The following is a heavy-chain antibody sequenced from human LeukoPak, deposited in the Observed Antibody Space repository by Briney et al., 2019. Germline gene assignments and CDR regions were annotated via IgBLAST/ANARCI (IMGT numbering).Heavy chain of an antibody. CDR1: GFTFSNYA. J-gene: IGHJ5*02. CDR2: LSAGGDFT. V-gene: IGHV3-23*01. CDR3: AKRGNTISFFDP. D-gene: IGHD1-1*01. Sequence: GSLRLSCAASGFTFSNYAMYWVRQAPGKGLEWVSGLSAGGDFTYYADSVKGRFTISRDNSKNTLYMDMNSLRAEDTAVYYCAKRGNTISFFDPWGQGTLVTVSS.